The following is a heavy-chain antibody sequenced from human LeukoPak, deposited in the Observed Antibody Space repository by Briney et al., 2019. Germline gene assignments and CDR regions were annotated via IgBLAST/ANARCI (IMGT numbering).Heavy chain of an antibody. CDR1: GDSISNYY. J-gene: IGHJ5*02. Sequence: SETLSLTCTVSGDSISNYYWSWIRQPAGKGLEWIGRIYTSGNTNYNPSLKSRVTMSIDTSNNQLSLKLSSVTAADTAVYYCARNTPGPFYDSSGYYYWFDPWGQGTLVTVSS. CDR2: IYTSGNT. CDR3: ARNTPGPFYDSSGYYYWFDP. V-gene: IGHV4-4*07. D-gene: IGHD3-22*01.